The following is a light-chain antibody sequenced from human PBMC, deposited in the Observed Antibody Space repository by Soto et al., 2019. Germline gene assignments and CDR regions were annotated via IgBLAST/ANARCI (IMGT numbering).Light chain of an antibody. Sequence: PGERATLSCRASQSVSSSYLAWYQQKPGQAPRLLIYGASIRATGIPDRFSGSGSGTDFTLTISRLEPEDFAVYYCQQYGSSLYTFGQRTKLEIK. J-gene: IGKJ2*01. CDR2: GAS. V-gene: IGKV3-20*01. CDR1: QSVSSSY. CDR3: QQYGSSLYT.